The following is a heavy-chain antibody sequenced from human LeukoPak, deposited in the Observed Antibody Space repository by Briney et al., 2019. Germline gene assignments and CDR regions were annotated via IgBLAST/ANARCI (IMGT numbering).Heavy chain of an antibody. CDR1: GGSISTFY. CDR3: ARDATVASVMQS. J-gene: IGHJ5*02. V-gene: IGHV4-59*01. CDR2: SLVSTGT. Sequence: SVTLSLNCTVSGGSISTFYWRWVRQTPDKGLVWSMSLVSTGTNYKPSLESRVAISVDTSKTQFSLRLNSLTTADTASYYCARDATVASVMQSWGPGTLVTVSS. D-gene: IGHD6-19*01.